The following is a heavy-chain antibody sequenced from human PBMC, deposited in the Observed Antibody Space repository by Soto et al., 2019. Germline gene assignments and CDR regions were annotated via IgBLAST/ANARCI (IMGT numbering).Heavy chain of an antibody. CDR2: INAGNGNT. D-gene: IGHD6-19*01. Sequence: QVQLVQSGAEVKKPGASVKVSCKASGYSFTRYAMFWVRQAPGHRLEWMGWINAGNGNTRYSQSFQGRITITMDTTANTAYMELSSLRSEDTAVYYCARGHSGWYYWGDYWGQGTLVTVSS. CDR3: ARGHSGWYYWGDY. V-gene: IGHV1-3*01. CDR1: GYSFTRYA. J-gene: IGHJ4*02.